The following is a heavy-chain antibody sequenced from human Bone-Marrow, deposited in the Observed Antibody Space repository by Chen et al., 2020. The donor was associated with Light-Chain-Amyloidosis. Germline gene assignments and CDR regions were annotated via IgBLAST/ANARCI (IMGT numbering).Heavy chain of an antibody. CDR3: ARRRDGYNFD. D-gene: IGHD1-1*01. CDR2: IYPDDSDA. Sequence: EVQLEQSGPEVKKPGESLKISCKGSGYTFPNYWIGWVRQMPGKGLEWMGVIYPDDSDARYSPSFEGQVTISADKSITTAYLQWRSLKASDTAMYYCARRRDGYNFDWGQGTLVTVSS. CDR1: GYTFPNYW. V-gene: IGHV5-51*01. J-gene: IGHJ4*02.